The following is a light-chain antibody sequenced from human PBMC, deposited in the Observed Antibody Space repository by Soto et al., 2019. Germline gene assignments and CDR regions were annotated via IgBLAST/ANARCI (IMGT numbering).Light chain of an antibody. CDR1: QGVGGW. CDR2: ATS. Sequence: IQMTQSPSSVSASVGDRVTMTCRASQGVGGWLAWYQQKPGKVPKLLIYATSSLHSGVPSRFSGSGSGTDFTLSISSLQPEDFATSYCQQTHILPLSFGPGNKVDIK. V-gene: IGKV1-12*01. CDR3: QQTHILPLS. J-gene: IGKJ3*01.